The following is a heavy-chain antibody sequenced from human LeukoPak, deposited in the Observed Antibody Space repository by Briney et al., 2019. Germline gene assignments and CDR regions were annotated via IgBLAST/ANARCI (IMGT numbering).Heavy chain of an antibody. D-gene: IGHD7-27*01. Sequence: ASVKVSCKASGGTFSRYAISWVRQAPGQGLEWMGWISPDSGGTDYAQRFQGRVTMTRDTSITTAYMDLSGLRSDDTAVYYCAIQPWGSGNNWYFDLWGRGTLVTVSS. V-gene: IGHV1-2*02. CDR2: ISPDSGGT. J-gene: IGHJ2*01. CDR3: AIQPWGSGNNWYFDL. CDR1: GGTFSRYA.